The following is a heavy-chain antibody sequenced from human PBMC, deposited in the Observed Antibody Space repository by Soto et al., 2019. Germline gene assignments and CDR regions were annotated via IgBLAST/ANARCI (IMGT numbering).Heavy chain of an antibody. J-gene: IGHJ3*02. CDR1: GFTFTSSA. CDR2: IVVGSGNT. CDR3: AAGILTGYYNSAFDI. D-gene: IGHD3-9*01. V-gene: IGHV1-58*02. Sequence: ASVKVSCKASGFTFTSSAMQWVRQARGQRLEWIGWIVVGSGNTNYAQKFQERVTITRDMSTSTAYMELSSLRSEDTAVYYCAAGILTGYYNSAFDIWGQGTMVTVSS.